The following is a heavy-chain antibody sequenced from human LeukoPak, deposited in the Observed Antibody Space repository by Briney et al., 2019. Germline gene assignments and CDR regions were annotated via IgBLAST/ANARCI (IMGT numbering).Heavy chain of an antibody. D-gene: IGHD3-22*01. CDR1: GFTFSSYG. V-gene: IGHV3-30*18. Sequence: PGGSLKLSCAASGFTFSSYGMHWVRQAPGKGLEWVAVISYDGSNKYYADSVKGRFTISRDNSKNTLYLQMNSLRAEDTAVYYCAKDQWPLGYYYDSNSQGFDPWGQGTLVTVSS. CDR3: AKDQWPLGYYYDSNSQGFDP. CDR2: ISYDGSNK. J-gene: IGHJ5*02.